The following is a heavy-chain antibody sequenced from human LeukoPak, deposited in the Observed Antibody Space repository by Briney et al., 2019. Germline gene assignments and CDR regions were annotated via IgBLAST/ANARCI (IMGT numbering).Heavy chain of an antibody. CDR2: VNPNSGGT. CDR3: ARDTAEFSIDY. D-gene: IGHD5-18*01. Sequence: ASVKVSCKASGYNFTGYYMHWVRQAPGQGLEWMGWVNPNSGGTNYAQKFQGRVTMTRDTSISTAYMELSRLRSDDTAVYYCARDTAEFSIDYWGQGTLVTVSS. V-gene: IGHV1-2*02. CDR1: GYNFTGYY. J-gene: IGHJ4*02.